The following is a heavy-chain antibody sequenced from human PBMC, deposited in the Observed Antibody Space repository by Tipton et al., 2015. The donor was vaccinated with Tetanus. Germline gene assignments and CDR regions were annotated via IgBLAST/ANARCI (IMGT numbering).Heavy chain of an antibody. CDR1: GGSFSNYY. V-gene: IGHV4-34*01. J-gene: IGHJ4*02. D-gene: IGHD5-24*01. Sequence: KPSETLSLTCAVYGGSFSNYYWTWIRQPPGKGLEWIGEVHPSGSTSSNPSLESRVTMSIDTSKNQFSLKLTSLTAADTAVYFCARGEDAYKTGNYWGQGTLVTVSS. CDR3: ARGEDAYKTGNY. CDR2: VHPSGST.